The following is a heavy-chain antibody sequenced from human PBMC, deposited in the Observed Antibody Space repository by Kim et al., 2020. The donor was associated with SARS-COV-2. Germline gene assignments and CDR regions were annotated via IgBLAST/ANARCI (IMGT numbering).Heavy chain of an antibody. J-gene: IGHJ4*02. V-gene: IGHV3-74*01. CDR3: ARDAWGAVGLPDY. CDR1: GFTFSSYW. Sequence: GGSLRLSCAASGFTFSSYWMHWVRQAPGKGLVWVSRINSDGSSTTYADSMKGRFTISRDNAKNTLYLQMNSLRAEDTAVYYCARDAWGAVGLPDYWGQGTLVTVSS. CDR2: INSDGSST. D-gene: IGHD6-19*01.